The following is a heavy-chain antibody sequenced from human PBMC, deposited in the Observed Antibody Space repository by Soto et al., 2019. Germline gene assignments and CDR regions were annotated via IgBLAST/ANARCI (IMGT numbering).Heavy chain of an antibody. V-gene: IGHV4-59*01. CDR2: FYSSGSP. Sequence: PSETLSLTWTVSGGSISSYYWSWIRQPPGKGLEWIGDFYSSGSPHHNPSLKNRVSISEDRSKNEFSLKLSSVTAADTAIYYCAREFYYDSSGIGFDSWGQGTLVTVSS. J-gene: IGHJ4*02. CDR3: AREFYYDSSGIGFDS. D-gene: IGHD3-22*01. CDR1: GGSISSYY.